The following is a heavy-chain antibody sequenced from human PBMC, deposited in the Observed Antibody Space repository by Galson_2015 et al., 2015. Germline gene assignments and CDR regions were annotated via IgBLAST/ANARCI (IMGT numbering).Heavy chain of an antibody. D-gene: IGHD6-13*01. J-gene: IGHJ6*02. V-gene: IGHV5-51*01. Sequence: QSGAEVKKPGESLKVSCQGSGCDFTTYWITWVRQMPGKGLEWMGNIYPGDDDVRYNPSFQGQVTISADKSRDTAYVQWSSLKASDTATYFCARSLGAGASWYGMDVWGQ. CDR2: IYPGDDDV. CDR3: ARSLGAGASWYGMDV. CDR1: GCDFTTYW.